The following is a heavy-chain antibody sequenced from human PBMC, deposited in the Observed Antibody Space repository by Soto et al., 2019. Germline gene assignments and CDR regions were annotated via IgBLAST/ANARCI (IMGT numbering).Heavy chain of an antibody. CDR1: GFTFEDYA. D-gene: IGHD3-22*01. Sequence: EMHLVESGGGLVQPGRSLRLSCEASGFTFEDYAMHWVRQAPGKGLEWVSGISWNSGNIIYADSVKGRFTISRDNAKKSLYMQLNSMRIEDTALYYCAKMVTWDSSGYYQGGFDCWGQGTLVTVSS. V-gene: IGHV3-9*01. J-gene: IGHJ4*02. CDR2: ISWNSGNI. CDR3: AKMVTWDSSGYYQGGFDC.